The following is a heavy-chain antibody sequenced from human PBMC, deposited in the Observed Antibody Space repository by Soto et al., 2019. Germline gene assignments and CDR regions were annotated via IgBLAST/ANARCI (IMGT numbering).Heavy chain of an antibody. CDR3: ARGRYYYDSSGYYYNLHI. D-gene: IGHD3-22*01. Sequence: QVQLVQSGAEVKKPGSSVKVSCKASGGTFSSYAISWVRQAPGQGLDWMGGIIPIFGTANYAQKFQGRVTITADKSTRTAYMELSSLRSEDTAVYYCARGRYYYDSSGYYYNLHIWGQGTMVTVSS. V-gene: IGHV1-69*06. CDR1: GGTFSSYA. J-gene: IGHJ3*02. CDR2: IIPIFGTA.